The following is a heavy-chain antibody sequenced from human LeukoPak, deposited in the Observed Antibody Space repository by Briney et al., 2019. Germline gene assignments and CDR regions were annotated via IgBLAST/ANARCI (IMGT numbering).Heavy chain of an antibody. CDR1: GYSMRGGYY. D-gene: IGHD6-19*01. Sequence: SETLSLTCAVSGYSMRGGYYWGWIRQPPGKGLEWIGSIYHSGSTYYNPSLESRVTISADTSRNQFSLKLNSVTAADTAVYHCARDTVTGNKNFDYWGQGTLVTVSS. V-gene: IGHV4-38-2*01. CDR3: ARDTVTGNKNFDY. J-gene: IGHJ4*02. CDR2: IYHSGST.